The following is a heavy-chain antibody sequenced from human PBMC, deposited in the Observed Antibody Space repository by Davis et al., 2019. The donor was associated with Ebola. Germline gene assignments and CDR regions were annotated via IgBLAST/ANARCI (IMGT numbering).Heavy chain of an antibody. D-gene: IGHD3/OR15-3a*01. CDR2: IKPDEGEK. V-gene: IGHV3-7*03. J-gene: IGHJ6*02. CDR1: GFTFSSYA. CDR3: ASGDGRGRSYDMDV. Sequence: GESLKISCAASGFTFSSYAMHWVRQAPGKGLEWVAIIKPDEGEKYYVDSVKGRFTISRDNAKNSLFLQMDSLRDEDTALYYCASGDGRGRSYDMDVWGQGTTVTVSS.